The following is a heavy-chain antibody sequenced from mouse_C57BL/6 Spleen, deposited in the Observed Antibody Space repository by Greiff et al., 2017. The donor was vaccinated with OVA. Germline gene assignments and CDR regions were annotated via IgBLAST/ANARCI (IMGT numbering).Heavy chain of an antibody. Sequence: VMLVESGPGLVAPSQSLSITCTVSGFSLTSYGVSWVRQLPGKGLEWLGVIWGDGSTNYHSALISRLSISKDNSKSQVFLNLNSLQTDDTATYYCAITRGVYAMDYWGQGTSVTVSS. CDR2: IWGDGST. V-gene: IGHV2-3*01. J-gene: IGHJ4*01. D-gene: IGHD3-3*01. CDR3: AITRGVYAMDY. CDR1: GFSLTSYG.